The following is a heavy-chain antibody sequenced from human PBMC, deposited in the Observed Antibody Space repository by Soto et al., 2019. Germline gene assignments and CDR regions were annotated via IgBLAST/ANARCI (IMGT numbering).Heavy chain of an antibody. Sequence: EVQLLESGGGLVQPGGSLRLSCAASGFTFSSYAMSWVRQAPGKGLEWVSAISGSGGSTYYADSVKGRFTISRDNSKNTLYLQRNSLRAEDTAVYYCANAGGFGGYSYFDLWGRGTLVTVSS. J-gene: IGHJ2*01. CDR3: ANAGGFGGYSYFDL. D-gene: IGHD3-10*01. CDR2: ISGSGGST. V-gene: IGHV3-23*01. CDR1: GFTFSSYA.